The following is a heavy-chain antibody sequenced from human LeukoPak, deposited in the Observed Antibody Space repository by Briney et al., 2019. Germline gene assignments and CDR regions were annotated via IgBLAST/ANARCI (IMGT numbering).Heavy chain of an antibody. CDR2: MNPNSGNT. D-gene: IGHD3-9*01. J-gene: IGHJ4*02. CDR3: ARGRPGGLTSDY. Sequence: ASVKVSCKASGYTFTSYDINWVRQATEQGLEWMGWMNPNSGNTGYAQKFQGRVTMTRNTSISTAYMELSSLRSEDTAVYYCARGRPGGLTSDYWGQGTLVTVSS. CDR1: GYTFTSYD. V-gene: IGHV1-8*01.